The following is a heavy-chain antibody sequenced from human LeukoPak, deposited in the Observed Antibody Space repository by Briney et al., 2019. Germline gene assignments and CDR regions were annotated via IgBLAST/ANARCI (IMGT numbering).Heavy chain of an antibody. D-gene: IGHD3-10*01. CDR1: GFTFSSYG. V-gene: IGHV3-33*01. J-gene: IGHJ3*02. Sequence: GRSLRLSCAASGFTFSSYGMHWVRQAPGKGLEWVAVIWYDGSNKYYADSVKGRFTISRDNSKNTLYLQMNSLRAEDTAVYYCARDPKKHYGGDAFDIWGQGTMVTVSS. CDR3: ARDPKKHYGGDAFDI. CDR2: IWYDGSNK.